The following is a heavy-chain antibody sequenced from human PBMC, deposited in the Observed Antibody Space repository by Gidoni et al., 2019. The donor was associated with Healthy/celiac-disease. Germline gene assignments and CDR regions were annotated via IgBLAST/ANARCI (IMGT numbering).Heavy chain of an antibody. CDR1: GGSISSYY. CDR3: ARGDCGGDCLFDY. Sequence: QVQLQESGPGLVKPSETLSLTCTVSGGSISSYYWSWIRQPPGKGLEWIGYIYYSGSTNYNPSLKSRVTISVDTSKNQFSLKLSSVTAADTAVYYCARGDCGGDCLFDYWGQGTLVTVSS. J-gene: IGHJ4*02. D-gene: IGHD2-21*02. V-gene: IGHV4-59*01. CDR2: IYYSGST.